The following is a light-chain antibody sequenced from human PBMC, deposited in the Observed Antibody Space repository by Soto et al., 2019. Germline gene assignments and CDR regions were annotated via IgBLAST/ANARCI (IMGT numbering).Light chain of an antibody. Sequence: EIVLTQSPGTLSLSPGERATLSSTASQSVNYVAWYQQKAGQGPRLLIYGASNRATGIPDRFSASGSGTDFTLTISRLEPEDSAVYYCQQYGRSPPRTFGQGTKLEIK. CDR1: QSVNY. CDR3: QQYGRSPPRT. CDR2: GAS. J-gene: IGKJ2*01. V-gene: IGKV3-20*01.